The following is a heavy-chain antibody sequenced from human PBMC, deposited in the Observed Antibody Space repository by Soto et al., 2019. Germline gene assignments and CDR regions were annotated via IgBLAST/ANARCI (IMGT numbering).Heavy chain of an antibody. J-gene: IGHJ5*02. CDR1: GLTFSSYG. Sequence: GGSLRLSCAASGLTFSSYGMHWVRQAPGKGLEWVAVIWYDGSNKYYADSVKGRFTISRDNSKNTLYLQMNSLRAEDTAVYYCARGYSTTNWFDPWGQGTLVTVSS. CDR2: IWYDGSNK. V-gene: IGHV3-33*01. CDR3: ARGYSTTNWFDP. D-gene: IGHD6-13*01.